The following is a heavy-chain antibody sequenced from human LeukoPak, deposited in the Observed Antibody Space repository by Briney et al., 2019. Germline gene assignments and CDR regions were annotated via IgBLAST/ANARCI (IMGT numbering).Heavy chain of an antibody. J-gene: IGHJ4*02. CDR1: GYTFTTYA. Sequence: GASVKVSCKASGYTFTTYAMHWVRQAPGQRLEWMGWINAGNGNTKYSQKLQGRVTMTTDTSTSTAYMELRSLRSDDTAVYYCARDQFPDYWGQGTLVTVSS. D-gene: IGHD5-24*01. CDR2: INAGNGNT. CDR3: ARDQFPDY. V-gene: IGHV1-3*01.